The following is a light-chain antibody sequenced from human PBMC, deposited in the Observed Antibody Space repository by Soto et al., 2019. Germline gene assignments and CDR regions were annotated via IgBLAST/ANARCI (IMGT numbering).Light chain of an antibody. Sequence: QSALTQPASVSGSPGQSITISCTGTSSDVGSYNLVSWYQQHPGKAPKLMIYEVSKRPSGVSNRFSGSKSGNTASLTISGLQAEDEADYYCCSYAGSSTFFYVFGTGTNVTVL. CDR3: CSYAGSSTFFYV. CDR1: SSDVGSYNL. V-gene: IGLV2-23*02. J-gene: IGLJ1*01. CDR2: EVS.